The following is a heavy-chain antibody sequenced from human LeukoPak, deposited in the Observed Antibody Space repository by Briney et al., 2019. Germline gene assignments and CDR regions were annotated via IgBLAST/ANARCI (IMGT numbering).Heavy chain of an antibody. D-gene: IGHD3-22*01. V-gene: IGHV1-69*13. Sequence: SVKVSCKASGGTFSSYTISWVRQAPGQGLEWMGGIIPIFGTANYAQKFQGRVTITADESTSTAYMELSSLRSEDTAVYYCARAPYPDYYDSSGPFDYWGQGTLVTVSS. CDR2: IIPIFGTA. CDR3: ARAPYPDYYDSSGPFDY. J-gene: IGHJ4*02. CDR1: GGTFSSYT.